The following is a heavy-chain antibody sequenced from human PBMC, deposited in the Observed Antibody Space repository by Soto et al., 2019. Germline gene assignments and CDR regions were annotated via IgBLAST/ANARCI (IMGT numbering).Heavy chain of an antibody. J-gene: IGHJ4*02. V-gene: IGHV3-30-3*01. Sequence: QVQLVESGGGVVQPGRSLRLSCAASGFTFSSYAMHWVRQAPGKGLEWVAVISYDGSNKYYADSVKGRFTISRDNSKNTLYLQMNSLRAEDTAVYYCARGRLTHYDSSGYCFWGQGTLVTVSS. D-gene: IGHD3-22*01. CDR3: ARGRLTHYDSSGYCF. CDR2: ISYDGSNK. CDR1: GFTFSSYA.